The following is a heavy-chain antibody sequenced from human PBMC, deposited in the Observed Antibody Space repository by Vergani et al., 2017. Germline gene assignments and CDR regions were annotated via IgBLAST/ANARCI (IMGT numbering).Heavy chain of an antibody. J-gene: IGHJ4*02. CDR1: GGSLSGSY. CDR2: VADSGYF. CDR3: ARSIVRRSSPDFGYN. V-gene: IGHV4-59*01. D-gene: IGHD1-26*01. Sequence: QVQLQESGPGLVRPSETLSLTCTVPGGSLSGSYWNWIRPTPGEGLEWIGYVADSGYFTYNPSLNTRVSISSDTSNLQFSLMLSYVPVADTAVYYCARSIVRRSSPDFGYNWGEGSVDAVSS.